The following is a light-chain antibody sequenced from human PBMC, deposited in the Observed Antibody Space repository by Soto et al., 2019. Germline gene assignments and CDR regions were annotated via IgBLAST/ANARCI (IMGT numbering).Light chain of an antibody. J-gene: IGKJ2*01. V-gene: IGKV3-15*01. CDR1: QSVSTN. CDR3: QQYNKWPYT. Sequence: EIVMTQSPDTLSVSTGERATLSCRASQSVSTNLAWYQQNPGQAPSLLIYGASTRATGIPARFSGSGSGTEVTLTISSLQSEDFAVYHCQQYNKWPYTFGKGNKLEIK. CDR2: GAS.